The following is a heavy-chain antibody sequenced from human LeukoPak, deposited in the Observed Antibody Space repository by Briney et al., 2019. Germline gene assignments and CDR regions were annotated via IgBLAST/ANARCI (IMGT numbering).Heavy chain of an antibody. CDR2: ISYDGRNK. CDR3: ARDPWAPHGPRNYYDSSGRETDPSFDI. J-gene: IGHJ3*02. V-gene: IGHV3-30*04. D-gene: IGHD3-22*01. CDR1: GFTFSSYA. Sequence: PGRSLRLSCAASGFTFSSYAMHWVRQAPGKGLEWVAVISYDGRNKYYADSVKGRFTISRDNSKNTLYLQMNSLRAEDTAVYYCARDPWAPHGPRNYYDSSGRETDPSFDIWGQGTMVTVSS.